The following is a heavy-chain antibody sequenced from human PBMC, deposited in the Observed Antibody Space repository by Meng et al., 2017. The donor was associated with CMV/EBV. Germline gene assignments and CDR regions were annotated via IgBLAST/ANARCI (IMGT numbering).Heavy chain of an antibody. Sequence: LRLSCTVSGGSISSGGYYWSWIRQHPGKGLEWIGYIYYSGSTYYNPSLKSRVTISVDTSKNQFSLKLSSVTAADTAVYYCARGQVDRLSFDYRGQGTLVTVSS. D-gene: IGHD3/OR15-3a*01. J-gene: IGHJ4*02. CDR1: GGSISSGGYY. CDR2: IYYSGST. V-gene: IGHV4-31*03. CDR3: ARGQVDRLSFDY.